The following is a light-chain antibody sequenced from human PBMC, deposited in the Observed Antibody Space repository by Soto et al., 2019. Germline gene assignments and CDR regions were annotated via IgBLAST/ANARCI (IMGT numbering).Light chain of an antibody. Sequence: QSALTQPASVSGSPGQSITISCTGTSSDVDTYKYVSWYQQHPGKAPKLMIYEVSYRPSGDSDRFSGSKSGNTASLTISGLQAEDEADYYCCSYAGSTTRVQFGGGTKVTVL. CDR3: CSYAGSTTRVQ. CDR1: SSDVDTYKY. V-gene: IGLV2-14*01. J-gene: IGLJ2*01. CDR2: EVS.